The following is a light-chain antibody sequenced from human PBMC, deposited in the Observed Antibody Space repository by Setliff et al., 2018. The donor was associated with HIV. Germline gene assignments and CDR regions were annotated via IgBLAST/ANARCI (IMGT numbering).Light chain of an antibody. J-gene: IGLJ1*01. CDR3: SSYRGGSTLFV. CDR2: EVN. Sequence: QSALTQPASVSGSPGQSITISCSGTRSDVGAYNYVSWYQQYPGEAPKLVIYEVNNRPSGVSNRFSGSKSGNTASLTISGLQAEDEADYFCSSYRGGSTLFVLGPGTKVTVL. V-gene: IGLV2-14*03. CDR1: RSDVGAYNY.